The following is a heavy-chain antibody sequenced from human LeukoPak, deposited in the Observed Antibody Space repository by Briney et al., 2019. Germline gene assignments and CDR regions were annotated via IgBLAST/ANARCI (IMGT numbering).Heavy chain of an antibody. CDR3: AKARGIVVVPAAPPLMDV. Sequence: GGSLRLSCAASEFTFSTYAVHWVRQAPGKGLEWVAAISYDGNNKYYADSVKGRFTISRDNSKNTLYLQMNSLRAEDTAVYYCAKARGIVVVPAAPPLMDVWGKGTTVTVSS. D-gene: IGHD2-2*01. CDR2: ISYDGNNK. CDR1: EFTFSTYA. V-gene: IGHV3-30-3*01. J-gene: IGHJ6*03.